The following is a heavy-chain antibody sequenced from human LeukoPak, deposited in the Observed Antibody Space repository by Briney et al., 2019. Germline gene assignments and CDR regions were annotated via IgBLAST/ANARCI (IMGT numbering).Heavy chain of an antibody. J-gene: IGHJ4*02. Sequence: SVKVSCKASGGTFSSYAISWVRQAPGQGLEWMGGIIPIFGTANYAQKFQGRGTITGDKSTSTAYMELSSLRSEDTAVYYCARLRYCSSTSCYAGMRGYFDYWGQGTLVTVSS. V-gene: IGHV1-69*06. CDR2: IIPIFGTA. CDR1: GGTFSSYA. CDR3: ARLRYCSSTSCYAGMRGYFDY. D-gene: IGHD2-2*01.